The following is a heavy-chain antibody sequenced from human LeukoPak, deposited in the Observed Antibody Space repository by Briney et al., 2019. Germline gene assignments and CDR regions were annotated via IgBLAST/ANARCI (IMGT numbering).Heavy chain of an antibody. CDR2: IWHDGSNK. Sequence: GGSLRLSCAASGFTFSNYGMHWVRQAPGKGLEWVAVIWHDGSNKDYADSVKDRFTISRDNSKNTLYLQMNSLRAEDTAVYYCAKDLLPYSGSHGDYWGQGTLVTVSS. D-gene: IGHD1-26*01. V-gene: IGHV3-30*02. J-gene: IGHJ4*02. CDR3: AKDLLPYSGSHGDY. CDR1: GFTFSNYG.